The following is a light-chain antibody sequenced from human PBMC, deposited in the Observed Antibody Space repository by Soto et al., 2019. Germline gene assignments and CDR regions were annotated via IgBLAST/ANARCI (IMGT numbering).Light chain of an antibody. CDR1: QSISNW. J-gene: IGKJ2*01. CDR2: RTS. V-gene: IGKV1-5*03. Sequence: DIQMTQSPSTLPASVGDRVTITCRASQSISNWLAWYQQKPGQAPKLLIFRTSSLESGVPSRFSGSGPGTEFTLTISSLQPDDFAPYYCQHYNSYSYTFGQGTKLEIK. CDR3: QHYNSYSYT.